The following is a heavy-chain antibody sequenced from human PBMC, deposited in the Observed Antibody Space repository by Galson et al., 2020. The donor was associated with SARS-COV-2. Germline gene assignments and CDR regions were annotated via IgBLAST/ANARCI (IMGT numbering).Heavy chain of an antibody. CDR1: GFTFHNFA. CDR2: ISYEGSLK. CDR3: ARVGGVFAFTSSYYLNY. D-gene: IGHD3-22*01. J-gene: IGHJ4*02. Sequence: GESLKISCAAYGFTFHNFALNWVRQAPGKGLEWVALISYEGSLKYYADSVKGRFTISRDSSKNTVYLQMNSLRADDTAMYYCARVGGVFAFTSSYYLNYWGQGTVVTVSS. V-gene: IGHV3-30*04.